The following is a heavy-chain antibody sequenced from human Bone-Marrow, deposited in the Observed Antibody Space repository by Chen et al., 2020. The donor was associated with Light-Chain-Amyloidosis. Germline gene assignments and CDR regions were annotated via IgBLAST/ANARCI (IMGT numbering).Heavy chain of an antibody. V-gene: IGHV4-59*01. D-gene: IGHD6-13*01. Sequence: QVQLQESGPGLVKPSETLSLTCTVSGGSISSYYWSWIRQPPGKGLEWIGYIYYSGSTNYNPSLKSRVTISVDTSKNQFSLKLSSVTAEDTAVYYCARVAYSSSWEHEPWGQGTLVTVSS. J-gene: IGHJ5*02. CDR1: GGSISSYY. CDR3: ARVAYSSSWEHEP. CDR2: IYYSGST.